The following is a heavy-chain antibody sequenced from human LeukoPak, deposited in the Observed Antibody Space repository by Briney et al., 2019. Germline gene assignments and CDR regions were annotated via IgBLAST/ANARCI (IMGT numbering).Heavy chain of an antibody. CDR1: GGSFSGYY. CDR2: INHSGST. J-gene: IGHJ5*02. CDR3: ARSLRGRWSDP. V-gene: IGHV4-34*01. Sequence: SETLSLTCAVYGGSFSGYYWSWIRQPPGKGLEWIGEINHSGSTNYNPSLKSRVTISVDTSKNQFSLKLSSVTAADTAVYYCARSLRGRWSDPWGQGTLVTVSS.